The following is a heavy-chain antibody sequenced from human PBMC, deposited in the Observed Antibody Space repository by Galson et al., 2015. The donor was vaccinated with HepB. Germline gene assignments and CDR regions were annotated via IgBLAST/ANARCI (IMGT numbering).Heavy chain of an antibody. D-gene: IGHD3-22*01. CDR1: GFTFSSYA. Sequence: SLRLSCAASGFTFSSYAMHWVRQAPGKGLEWVAVISYDGSNKYYADSVKGRFTISRDNSKNTLYLQMNSLRAEDTAVYYCARDYYDSSGYYYGMDYWGQGTLVTVSS. J-gene: IGHJ4*02. CDR2: ISYDGSNK. CDR3: ARDYYDSSGYYYGMDY. V-gene: IGHV3-30-3*01.